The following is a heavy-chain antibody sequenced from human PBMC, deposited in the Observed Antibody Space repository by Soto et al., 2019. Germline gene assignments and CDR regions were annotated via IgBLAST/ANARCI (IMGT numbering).Heavy chain of an antibody. CDR2: INHSGST. CDR1: GGSFSGYY. CDR3: ARGALGYYYGMDV. Sequence: SETLSLTCAVYGGSFSGYYWSWIRQPPGKGLEWIGEINHSGSTNYNPSLKSRVTISVDTSKNQFSLKLSSVTAADTAVYYCARGALGYYYGMDVWGQGTTVT. J-gene: IGHJ6*02. V-gene: IGHV4-34*01.